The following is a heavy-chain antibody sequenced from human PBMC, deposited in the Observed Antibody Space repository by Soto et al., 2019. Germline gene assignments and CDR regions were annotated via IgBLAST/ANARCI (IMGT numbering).Heavy chain of an antibody. Sequence: QVQLAESGGGVVQPGRSLRLSCAASGFTFSSYGMHWVRQAPGKGLEWVAVISYDGSNKYYADSVKGRFTISRDNSKNTLYLQMNSLRVEDTAVYYCAKEVASVYYERNPGHYYYGMDVWGQGTTVTVSS. V-gene: IGHV3-30*18. CDR3: AKEVASVYYERNPGHYYYGMDV. CDR2: ISYDGSNK. CDR1: GFTFSSYG. J-gene: IGHJ6*02. D-gene: IGHD3-16*01.